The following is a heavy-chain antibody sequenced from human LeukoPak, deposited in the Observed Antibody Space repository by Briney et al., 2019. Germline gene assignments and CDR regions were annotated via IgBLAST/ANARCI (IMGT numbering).Heavy chain of an antibody. J-gene: IGHJ4*02. CDR1: GFTFSDHY. CDR2: IQNKANSYIT. CDR3: ARDKIVGATFFDF. D-gene: IGHD1-26*01. V-gene: IGHV3-72*01. Sequence: SGGSLRLSCAASGFTFSDHYMDWVRQATGKGLEWVGRIQNKANSYITEYAASVKGRFTIPRDDSKNSLYLQMSSLRAEDTAVYYCARDKIVGATFFDFWGQGTLVTVSS.